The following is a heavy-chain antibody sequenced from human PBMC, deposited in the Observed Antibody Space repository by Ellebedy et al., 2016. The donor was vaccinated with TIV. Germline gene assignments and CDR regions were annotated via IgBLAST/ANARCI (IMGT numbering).Heavy chain of an antibody. CDR1: GGSISDYY. V-gene: IGHV4-59*01. Sequence: MPSETLSLTCTVSGGSISDYYWSWIRQPPGKGLEWIGFIYYTGSTNYNPSLKSRVTISVDTSKNQFSLELSSVTAAETAVYYCARGGASSKYFDYWGQGTLVTVSS. CDR2: IYYTGST. CDR3: ARGGASSKYFDY. J-gene: IGHJ4*02.